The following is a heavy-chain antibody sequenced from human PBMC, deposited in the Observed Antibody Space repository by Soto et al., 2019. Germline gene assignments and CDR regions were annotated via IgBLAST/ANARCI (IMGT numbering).Heavy chain of an antibody. V-gene: IGHV4-61*08. J-gene: IGHJ6*02. CDR3: ARYKSNYYYGMDV. D-gene: IGHD1-20*01. CDR2: IYYSGIT. Sequence: SETLSLTCAVSGGSISSGGYFWSWIRQPPGKGLEWIGYIYYSGITNYNPSLKSRVTISVDTSKNQFSLKLSSVTAADTAVYYCARYKSNYYYGMDVWGQGTTVTVSS. CDR1: GGSISSGGYF.